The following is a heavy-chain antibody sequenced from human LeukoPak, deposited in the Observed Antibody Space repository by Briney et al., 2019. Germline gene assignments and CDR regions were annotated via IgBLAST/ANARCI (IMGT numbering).Heavy chain of an antibody. D-gene: IGHD6-19*01. Sequence: GGSLRLSCAASGFTFSSYWMHWVRQAPGKGLVWVSRINSDGSSTSYADSVKGRFTISRDNAKNTLYLQMNSLRAEDTAVYYCAGVALWEQWLGTFDYWGQGTLVTVSS. J-gene: IGHJ4*02. CDR2: INSDGSST. CDR3: AGVALWEQWLGTFDY. V-gene: IGHV3-74*01. CDR1: GFTFSSYW.